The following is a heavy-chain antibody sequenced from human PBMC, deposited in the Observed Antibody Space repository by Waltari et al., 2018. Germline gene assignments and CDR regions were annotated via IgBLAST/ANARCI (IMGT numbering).Heavy chain of an antibody. D-gene: IGHD6-19*01. Sequence: EVQLVESGGGLVKPGGSLRLSCAASGFTFSSYSMNWVRQAPGKGLEWVSSISSSSSYIYYADSVKGRVTISRDNAKNSLYLQMNSLRAEDTAVYYCTPLAVDAFDIWGQGTMVTVSS. CDR1: GFTFSSYS. CDR3: TPLAVDAFDI. V-gene: IGHV3-21*01. CDR2: ISSSSSYI. J-gene: IGHJ3*02.